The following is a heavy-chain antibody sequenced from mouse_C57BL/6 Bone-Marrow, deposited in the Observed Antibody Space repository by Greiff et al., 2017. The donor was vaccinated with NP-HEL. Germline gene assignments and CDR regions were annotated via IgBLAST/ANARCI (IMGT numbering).Heavy chain of an antibody. Sequence: VKLQESGAELVRPGASVTPSCKASGYTFTDYEMHWVKQTPVHGLEWIGAIDPETGGTAYNQKFKGKAILTADKSSSTAYMELRSLTSEDSAVYYCTRVPYYYGSSFDYWGQGTTLTVSS. V-gene: IGHV1-15*01. J-gene: IGHJ2*01. CDR3: TRVPYYYGSSFDY. CDR1: GYTFTDYE. CDR2: IDPETGGT. D-gene: IGHD1-1*01.